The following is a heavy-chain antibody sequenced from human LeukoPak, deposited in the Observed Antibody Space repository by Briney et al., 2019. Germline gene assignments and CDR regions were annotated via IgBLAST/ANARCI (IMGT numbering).Heavy chain of an antibody. Sequence: GGTLRLSCAASGFTFSNAWMSWVRQAPGKGPEWVGRIKNKVDGGTTDYAAHVKGRFTISRDDSKSTLYLQMDSLKPEDTAVYYCSTRAGWEFLTEFWGQGTLVTVSS. J-gene: IGHJ4*02. D-gene: IGHD3-10*01. V-gene: IGHV3-15*01. CDR1: GFTFSNAW. CDR3: STRAGWEFLTEF. CDR2: IKNKVDGGTT.